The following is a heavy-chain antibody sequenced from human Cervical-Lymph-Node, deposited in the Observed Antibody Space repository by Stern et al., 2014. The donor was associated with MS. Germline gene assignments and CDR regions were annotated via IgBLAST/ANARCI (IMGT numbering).Heavy chain of an antibody. V-gene: IGHV2-5*02. D-gene: IGHD6-19*01. CDR3: AHSGSSGWYSNRYFDY. Sequence: QVTLRESGPTLVKPTQTLTLTCTFSGFSLSTSGVGVGWIRQPPGKALEWLALLYWDDDKRYSPSLKSRLTITKDTSKNQVVLTMTNMDPVDTATYYCAHSGSSGWYSNRYFDYWGQGTLVTVSS. CDR2: LYWDDDK. CDR1: GFSLSTSGVG. J-gene: IGHJ4*02.